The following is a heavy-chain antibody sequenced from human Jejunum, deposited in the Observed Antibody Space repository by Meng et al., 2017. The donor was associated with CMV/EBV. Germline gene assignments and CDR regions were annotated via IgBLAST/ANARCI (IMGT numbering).Heavy chain of an antibody. CDR3: ARENDYRNYFDS. V-gene: IGHV3-30-3*01. J-gene: IGHJ4*02. D-gene: IGHD4-11*01. CDR2: ISNDESTK. CDR1: QFTFRNSP. Sequence: SQFTFRNSPIHWVRQDPGKGMEWMAVISNDESTKYQADSVKGQFSISRDNSKNTVYLQMNSLRGEDTAVYYCARENDYRNYFDSWGQGTLVTVSS.